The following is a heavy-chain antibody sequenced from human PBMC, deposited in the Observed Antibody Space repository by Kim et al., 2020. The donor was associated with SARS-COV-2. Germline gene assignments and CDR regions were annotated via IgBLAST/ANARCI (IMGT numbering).Heavy chain of an antibody. J-gene: IGHJ4*02. CDR3: ARPYYYGSGSYSYDY. V-gene: IGHV1-18*04. D-gene: IGHD3-10*01. CDR1: GYTFTSYG. CDR2: ISAYNGNT. Sequence: ASVKVSCKASGYTFTSYGISWVRQAPGQGLEWMGWISAYNGNTNYAQKLQGRVTMTTDTSTSTAYMELRSLRSDDTAVYYCARPYYYGSGSYSYDYWGQGTLVTVSS.